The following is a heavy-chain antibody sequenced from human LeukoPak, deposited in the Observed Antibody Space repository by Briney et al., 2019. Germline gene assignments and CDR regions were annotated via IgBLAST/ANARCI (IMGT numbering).Heavy chain of an antibody. CDR2: IRSKANSYAT. J-gene: IGHJ3*02. CDR1: GFTFSGSA. V-gene: IGHV3-73*01. Sequence: PGGSLKLSCAASGFTFSGSAMHWVRQASGKGLEWVGRIRSKANSYATAYAASVKGRFTISRDDSKNTAYLQMNSMKTEDTAVYYCTTIFRGAFDIWGQGTMVTVSS. CDR3: TTIFRGAFDI. D-gene: IGHD3-3*01.